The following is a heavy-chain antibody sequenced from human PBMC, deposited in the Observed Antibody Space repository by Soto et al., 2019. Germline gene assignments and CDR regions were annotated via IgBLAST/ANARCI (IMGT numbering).Heavy chain of an antibody. Sequence: PLETLCLTCAVYGGSFSGYDWTWIRQPPGTGLEWIGEINHSGSTNYNPSLKSRVTIPVDTSKNQFSLKLTSVTAADTAVYYCARDKITGLFDYWGQGTLVTVSS. V-gene: IGHV4-34*01. CDR3: ARDKITGLFDY. CDR2: INHSGST. J-gene: IGHJ4*02. D-gene: IGHD2-8*02. CDR1: GGSFSGYD.